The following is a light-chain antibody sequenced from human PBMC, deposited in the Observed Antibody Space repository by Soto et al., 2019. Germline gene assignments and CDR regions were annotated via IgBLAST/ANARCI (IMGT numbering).Light chain of an antibody. J-gene: IGKJ1*01. CDR1: QSVNAGY. CDR3: QQYGSSST. V-gene: IGKV3-20*01. Sequence: EIVLTQSPGTLSXSXXXXXTXSXRASQSVNAGYLAWYQQKPGQTPRLLIFGVSTRAAGIPDRFSGSGSGADFTLTINRLEPEDFAVYYCQQYGSSSTFGQGTKVDIK. CDR2: GVS.